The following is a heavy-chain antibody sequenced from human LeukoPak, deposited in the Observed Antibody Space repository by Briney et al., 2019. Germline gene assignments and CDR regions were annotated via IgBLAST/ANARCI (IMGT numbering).Heavy chain of an antibody. CDR2: ISSSSSTI. D-gene: IGHD6-25*01. Sequence: GGSLRLSCAASGFTFSSYSMNWVRQAPGKGLEWVSYISSSSSTIYYADSVKGRFTISRDNAKNSLYLQMNSLRAEDAAVYYCATIAAVDYWGQGTLVTVSS. CDR1: GFTFSSYS. CDR3: ATIAAVDY. V-gene: IGHV3-48*04. J-gene: IGHJ4*02.